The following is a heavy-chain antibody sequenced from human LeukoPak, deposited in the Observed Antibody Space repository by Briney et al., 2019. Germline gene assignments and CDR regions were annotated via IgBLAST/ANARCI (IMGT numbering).Heavy chain of an antibody. CDR1: GFTFRSYS. D-gene: IGHD3-22*01. Sequence: GGSLRLSCAASGFTFRSYSMNWVRQAPGKGLEWVSYISSFSGTSNYADSVKGRFTISRDNAKNTLYLQMTSLRAEDTAVYYCTRSGYYFGFDPWGQGTLVTVSS. CDR3: TRSGYYFGFDP. V-gene: IGHV3-48*04. J-gene: IGHJ5*02. CDR2: ISSFSGTS.